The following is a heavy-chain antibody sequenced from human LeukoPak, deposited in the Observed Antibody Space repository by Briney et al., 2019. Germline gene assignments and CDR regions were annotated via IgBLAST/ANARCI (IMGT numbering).Heavy chain of an antibody. CDR2: ISGSGGST. J-gene: IGHJ3*02. D-gene: IGHD3-3*01. CDR1: GFTFSSYA. V-gene: IGHV3-23*01. Sequence: PGGSLRLSCAASGFTFSSYAMSWVRQAPGKGLEWVSAISGSGGSTYYADSVKGRFTISRDNSKNTLYLQMNSLRAEGTAVYYCAKGHDFWSGYPSRSLDAFDIWGQGTMVTVSS. CDR3: AKGHDFWSGYPSRSLDAFDI.